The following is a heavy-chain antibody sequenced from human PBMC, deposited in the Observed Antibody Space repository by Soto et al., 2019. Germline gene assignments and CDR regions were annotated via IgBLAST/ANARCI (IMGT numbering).Heavy chain of an antibody. V-gene: IGHV1-8*01. CDR3: ARGRPFPYYYYYMDV. CDR2: MNPNSGNT. J-gene: IGHJ6*03. Sequence: ASVKVSCKASGYTFTSYDIKWVRQATGQGLEWMGWMNPNSGNTGYAQKFQGRVTMTRNTSISTAYMELSSLRSEDTAVYYCARGRPFPYYYYYMDVWGKGTTVTVSS. CDR1: GYTFTSYD.